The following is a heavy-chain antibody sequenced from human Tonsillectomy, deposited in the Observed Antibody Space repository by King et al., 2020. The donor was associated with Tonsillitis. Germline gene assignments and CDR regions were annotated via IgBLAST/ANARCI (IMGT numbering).Heavy chain of an antibody. J-gene: IGHJ4*02. D-gene: IGHD3-16*02. V-gene: IGHV4-39*07. CDR1: GGSISSSSYY. CDR3: AGGGAPNVYVWGGYRPAGPGKAY. CDR2: IYYSGST. Sequence: LQLQESGPGLVKPSETLSLTCTVSGGSISSSSYYWGWIRQPPGKGLEWIGSIYYSGSTYYNPSLKSRVTISVDTSKNQFSLKLSSVTAADTAVYYCAGGGAPNVYVWGGYRPAGPGKAYWGQGTLAPVSS.